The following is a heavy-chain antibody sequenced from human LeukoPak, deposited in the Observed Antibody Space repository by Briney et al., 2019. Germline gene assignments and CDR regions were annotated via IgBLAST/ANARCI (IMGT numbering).Heavy chain of an antibody. D-gene: IGHD2/OR15-2a*01. Sequence: PSETLSLTCAVYGGSFSGYYWSWIRQPPGKGLEWIGYIHYSGITNYNPSLKSRVTISVDTSKNQFSLKLSSVTAADTAVYYCARNIRGYYFDYWGQGTLVTVSS. CDR3: ARNIRGYYFDY. J-gene: IGHJ4*02. V-gene: IGHV4-59*01. CDR2: IHYSGIT. CDR1: GGSFSGYY.